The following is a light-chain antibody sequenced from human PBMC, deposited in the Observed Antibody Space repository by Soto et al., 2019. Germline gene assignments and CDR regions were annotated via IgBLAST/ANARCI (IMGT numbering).Light chain of an antibody. V-gene: IGKV1-39*01. J-gene: IGKJ2*01. CDR3: QQTYNTPYT. CDR1: QRITTY. Sequence: IHMTQSPSSLSASVGDRVTITCRVSQRITTYLNWYQQKPGEAPKLLISTSGTLQRGVPSRFTGSGSGTDFTLTITGLQRADFATYFCQQTYNTPYTFGQGTKLEIK. CDR2: TSG.